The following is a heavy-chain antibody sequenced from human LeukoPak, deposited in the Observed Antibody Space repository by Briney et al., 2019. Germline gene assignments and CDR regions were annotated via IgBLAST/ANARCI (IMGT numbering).Heavy chain of an antibody. V-gene: IGHV3-30-3*01. J-gene: IGHJ4*02. CDR1: GFTFSSYA. CDR3: ARDSTAMVTRGGVDY. D-gene: IGHD5-18*01. Sequence: GGSLGLSCAASGFTFSSYAMHWVRQAPGKGLEWVAVISYDGSNKYYADSVKGRFTISRDDSKNTLYLQMNSLRAEDTAVYYCARDSTAMVTRGGVDYWGQGTLVTVSS. CDR2: ISYDGSNK.